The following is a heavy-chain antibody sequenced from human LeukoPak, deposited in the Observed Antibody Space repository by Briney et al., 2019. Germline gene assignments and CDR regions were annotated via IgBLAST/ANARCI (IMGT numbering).Heavy chain of an antibody. V-gene: IGHV1-18*01. CDR1: GYTFTSYG. CDR2: ISAYNGNT. J-gene: IGHJ6*02. CDR3: ARSRLVEMATMDV. Sequence: ASVKVSCKASGYTFTSYGISWVRQAPGQGLEWMGWISAYNGNTNYAQKFQGRVTMTTDTYTSTAYMELRSLRSDDTAVYYCARSRLVEMATMDVWGQGTMVTVSS. D-gene: IGHD5-24*01.